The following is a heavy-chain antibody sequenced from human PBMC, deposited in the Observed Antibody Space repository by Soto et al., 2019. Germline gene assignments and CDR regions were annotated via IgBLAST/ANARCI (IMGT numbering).Heavy chain of an antibody. J-gene: IGHJ4*02. V-gene: IGHV1-18*01. CDR1: GYTFTSYG. D-gene: IGHD6-19*01. Sequence: ASVKVSCKASGYTFTSYGISCVRQAPGQGLEWMGWISAYNGNTNYAQKLQGRVTMTTDTSTSTAYMELRSLRSDDTAVYYCARDSSGWYDGIFDYWGQGTLVTVSS. CDR2: ISAYNGNT. CDR3: ARDSSGWYDGIFDY.